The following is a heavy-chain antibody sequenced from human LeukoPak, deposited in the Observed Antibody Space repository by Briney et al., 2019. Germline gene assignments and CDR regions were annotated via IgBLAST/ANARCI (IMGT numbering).Heavy chain of an antibody. CDR1: GFTFSSYS. Sequence: GGSLRPSCAASGFTFSSYSMNWVRQAPGKGLEWVSYIGTSSGTIYYADSVKGRFTISRDNAKNSLYLQMNSLRDEDTAVYYCSRRMNYAEDCWGQGTLVTVSS. CDR3: SRRMNYAEDC. CDR2: IGTSSGTI. V-gene: IGHV3-48*02. J-gene: IGHJ4*02. D-gene: IGHD4-17*01.